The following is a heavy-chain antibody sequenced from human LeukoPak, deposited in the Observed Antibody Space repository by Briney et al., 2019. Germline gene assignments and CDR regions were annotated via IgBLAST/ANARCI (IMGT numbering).Heavy chain of an antibody. V-gene: IGHV3-48*04. CDR3: AELGITMIGGV. CDR1: GFTFSRHS. CDR2: ISSSGSTI. Sequence: GGSLRLSCAASGFTFSRHSMNWVRQAPGKGLEWVSYISSSGSTIYYADSVKGRFTISRDNAKNSLYLQMHSLRAEDTAVYYCAELGITMIGGVWGKGTTVTISS. D-gene: IGHD3-10*02. J-gene: IGHJ6*04.